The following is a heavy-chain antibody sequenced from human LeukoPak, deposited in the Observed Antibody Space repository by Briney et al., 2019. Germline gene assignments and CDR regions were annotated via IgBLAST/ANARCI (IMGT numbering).Heavy chain of an antibody. Sequence: PGGSLRLSCAVSGGTYSNYAMHWVPQAPGKALEWVSFIQNDGNSKYYADSVKGRFTLSRDTSKNTLYLQMNSLRDEDTAAYSCIKGNSYAFDIWGQGTTVTVSS. CDR3: IKGNSYAFDI. CDR2: IQNDGNSK. J-gene: IGHJ3*02. D-gene: IGHD4-11*01. V-gene: IGHV3-30*02. CDR1: GGTYSNYA.